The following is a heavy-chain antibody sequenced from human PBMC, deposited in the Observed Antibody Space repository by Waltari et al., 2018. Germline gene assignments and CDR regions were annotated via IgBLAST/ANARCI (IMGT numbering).Heavy chain of an antibody. V-gene: IGHV4-4*07. CDR2: IYTSGST. Sequence: QVQLQESGPGLVKPSETLSLTCTVSGGSISSYYWSWIRQPAGKGLEWIGRIYTSGSTNYNPSLKSRVTMSGDTSKNQFSLKRSSVTAADTAVYYCARDIVVVPAAMGGGNWFDPWGQGTLVTVSS. D-gene: IGHD2-2*01. CDR3: ARDIVVVPAAMGGGNWFDP. J-gene: IGHJ5*02. CDR1: GGSISSYY.